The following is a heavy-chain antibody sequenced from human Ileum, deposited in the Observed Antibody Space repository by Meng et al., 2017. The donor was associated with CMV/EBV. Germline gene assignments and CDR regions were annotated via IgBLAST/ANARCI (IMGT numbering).Heavy chain of an antibody. D-gene: IGHD4-17*01. Sequence: GESLKISCAASGFTFSSYAMHWVRQAPGKGLEWVADISYDGSKKHYADSVKGRFTISRDKSKNTLYLQMNSLTDEDTAVHYCAREGDYGLDYWGQGTLVTVSS. CDR2: ISYDGSKK. V-gene: IGHV3-30-3*01. CDR3: AREGDYGLDY. J-gene: IGHJ4*02. CDR1: GFTFSSYA.